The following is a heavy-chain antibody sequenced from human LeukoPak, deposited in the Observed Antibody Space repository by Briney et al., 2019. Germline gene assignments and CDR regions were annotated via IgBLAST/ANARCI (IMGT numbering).Heavy chain of an antibody. D-gene: IGHD3-9*01. V-gene: IGHV3-30*02. Sequence: GGSLRLSCAASGFTFSSYGMHWVRQAPGKGLEWVAFIRYDGSNKYYADSVKGRFTISRDNSKNTLYLQMNSLRAEDTAVYYCAKGGTYYDILTGYSDWGQGTLVTVSS. J-gene: IGHJ4*02. CDR3: AKGGTYYDILTGYSD. CDR2: IRYDGSNK. CDR1: GFTFSSYG.